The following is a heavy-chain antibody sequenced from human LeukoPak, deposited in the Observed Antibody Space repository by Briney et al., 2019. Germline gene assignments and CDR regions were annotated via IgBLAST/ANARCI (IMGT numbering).Heavy chain of an antibody. V-gene: IGHV3-23*01. Sequence: PGGSLRLSCTASGFTFSSYAMNWVRQAPGKGLEWVSGIGAGGTFTYYADSVKGRFTIFRDNSRNTLYLQMNSLRADDTAVYYCARASQWLAFDSWGQGTLVTVSS. D-gene: IGHD6-19*01. J-gene: IGHJ4*02. CDR2: IGAGGTFT. CDR3: ARASQWLAFDS. CDR1: GFTFSSYA.